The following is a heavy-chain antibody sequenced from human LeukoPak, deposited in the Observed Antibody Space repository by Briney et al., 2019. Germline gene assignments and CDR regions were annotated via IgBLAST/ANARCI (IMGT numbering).Heavy chain of an antibody. CDR3: AREYCSSTSCYSGVDAFDI. J-gene: IGHJ3*02. V-gene: IGHV3-7*03. CDR2: IKQDGSEK. D-gene: IGHD2-2*01. CDR1: GFTFSSYW. Sequence: GGSLRLSCAASGFTFSSYWMSWVRQAPGKGLEWVANIKQDGSEKYYVDSVKGRFTISRDNAKNSLYLQMNSLRAEDTAVYYCAREYCSSTSCYSGVDAFDIWGQGTMVTVSS.